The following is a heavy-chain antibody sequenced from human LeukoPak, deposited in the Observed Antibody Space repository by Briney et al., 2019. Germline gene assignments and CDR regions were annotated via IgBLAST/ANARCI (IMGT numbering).Heavy chain of an antibody. CDR2: MNPNNGNT. D-gene: IGHD2-2*02. V-gene: IGHV1-8*01. CDR3: VRDGEGAAISVNYWFDP. CDR1: GFTFTTYD. Sequence: GASVKVSCKASGFTFTTYDINWVRQASGQGREWMGWMNPNNGNTGYAQKFQGRVTMPRDTSISTAYMELRGLRSEDTAVYYCVRDGEGAAISVNYWFDPWGQGTLVTVSS. J-gene: IGHJ5*02.